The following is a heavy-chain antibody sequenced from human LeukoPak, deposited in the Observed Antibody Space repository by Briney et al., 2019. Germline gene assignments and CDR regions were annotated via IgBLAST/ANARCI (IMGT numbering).Heavy chain of an antibody. CDR3: ARHSETYYYDSSGYYYGDY. V-gene: IGHV3-21*01. J-gene: IGHJ4*02. CDR2: ISSSSSYI. Sequence: GGSLRLSCAASGFTFSSYAMSWVRQAPGKGLEWVSSISSSSSYIYYADSVKGRFTISRDNAKNSLYLQMNSLRAEDTAVYYCARHSETYYYDSSGYYYGDYWGQGTLVTVSP. D-gene: IGHD3-22*01. CDR1: GFTFSSYA.